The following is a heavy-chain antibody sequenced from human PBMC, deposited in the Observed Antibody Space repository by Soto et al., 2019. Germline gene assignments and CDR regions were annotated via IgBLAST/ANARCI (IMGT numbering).Heavy chain of an antibody. D-gene: IGHD3-3*01. V-gene: IGHV5-10-1*01. J-gene: IGHJ3*02. CDR2: IDPSDSYT. CDR1: GYSFTSYW. Sequence: GESLKISCKGSGYSFTSYWISWVRQMPGKGLEWMGRIDPSDSYTNYSPSFQGHVTISADKSISTAHLQWSSLKASDTAMYYCARTLRFLVPSAFDIWGQGTMVTVSS. CDR3: ARTLRFLVPSAFDI.